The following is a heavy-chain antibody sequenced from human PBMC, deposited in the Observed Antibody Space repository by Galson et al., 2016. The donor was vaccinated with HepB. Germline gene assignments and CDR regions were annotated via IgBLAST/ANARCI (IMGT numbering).Heavy chain of an antibody. Sequence: SVKVSCKASGYTFTSHDINWLRQAPGQGLEWIGWMNPNSGNTGHARTFHGRVTMTRTNSITTAYMDLRSLTSDDTAVYHCARGRPNIPATAFDFWGQGTLVTVSS. J-gene: IGHJ4*02. D-gene: IGHD2-2*01. CDR3: ARGRPNIPATAFDF. CDR1: GYTFTSHD. CDR2: MNPNSGNT. V-gene: IGHV1-8*01.